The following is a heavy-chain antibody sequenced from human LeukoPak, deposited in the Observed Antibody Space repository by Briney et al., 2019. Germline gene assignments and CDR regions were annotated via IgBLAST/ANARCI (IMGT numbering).Heavy chain of an antibody. Sequence: GGSLRLSCAASGFTFSNAWVSWVRQAPGKGLEWVGRIKSKTDSGTTDYAAPVEGRFTISRDDSKNTLYLKVHTVKTEDSDVYYCTSELLTYYDILTGYSLFDYSGQGTLLTVSS. CDR1: GFTFSNAW. CDR2: IKSKTDSGTT. D-gene: IGHD3-9*01. V-gene: IGHV3-15*01. CDR3: TSELLTYYDILTGYSLFDY. J-gene: IGHJ4*02.